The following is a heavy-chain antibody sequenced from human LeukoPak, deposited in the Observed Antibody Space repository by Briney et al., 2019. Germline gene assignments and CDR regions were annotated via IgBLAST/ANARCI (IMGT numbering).Heavy chain of an antibody. Sequence: GGSLRLSCADSGFTFSSNAMSWVRQAPGKGLEWVSTISASAYNTYYADSVKGRFTISRDNSKNTMYLQMNNLRAEDTAVYYCATSPYRVATVVNWFDPWGQGTLVTVSS. D-gene: IGHD6-13*01. CDR3: ATSPYRVATVVNWFDP. V-gene: IGHV3-23*01. CDR1: GFTFSSNA. J-gene: IGHJ5*02. CDR2: ISASAYNT.